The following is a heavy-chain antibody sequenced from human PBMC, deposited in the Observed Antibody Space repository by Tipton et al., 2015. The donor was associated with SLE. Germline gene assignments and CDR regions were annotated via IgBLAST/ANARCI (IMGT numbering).Heavy chain of an antibody. CDR1: GFSFSSFW. J-gene: IGHJ4*02. CDR2: IKGDGSEK. V-gene: IGHV3-7*01. CDR3: ARGQWLVD. D-gene: IGHD6-19*01. Sequence: GSLRLSCAASGFSFSSFWMTWVRQAPGKGLEWVANIKGDGSEKYYVDSVKGRFTISRDNAKNSLSLQMNSLRVEDTAFYYCARGQWLVDWGQGTLVSVSS.